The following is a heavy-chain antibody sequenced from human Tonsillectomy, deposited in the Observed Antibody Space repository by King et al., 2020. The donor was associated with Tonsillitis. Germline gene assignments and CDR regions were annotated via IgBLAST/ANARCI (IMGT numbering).Heavy chain of an antibody. CDR1: GSSISSGSNY. D-gene: IGHD6-19*01. CDR3: ASSPYSSGWYNWFDP. Sequence: VQLQESGPGLVKPSQTLSLTCTVSGSSISSGSNYWSWIRQPAGEGLQWIGRIYSSGTTNYNPSLRSRVTISVDTSKNQFSLKLRSVTAADTAVYYCASSPYSSGWYNWFDPWGQGTLVTVSS. J-gene: IGHJ5*02. V-gene: IGHV4-61*02. CDR2: IYSSGTT.